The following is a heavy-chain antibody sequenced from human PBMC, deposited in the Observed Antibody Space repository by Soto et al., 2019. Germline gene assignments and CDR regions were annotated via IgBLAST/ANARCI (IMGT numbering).Heavy chain of an antibody. V-gene: IGHV4-39*01. CDR3: VRHRANMVGGAN. CDR2: IYYSGTT. D-gene: IGHD3-10*01. CDR1: GGSISSSNYY. J-gene: IGHJ4*02. Sequence: QLQLQESGPGLVKPSETLSLTCTVSGGSISSSNYYWGWIRQPPGKGLEWIGSIYYSGTTYYNPSLKSRVTMSVATSKNLFSLRLRSVTAADTAVYYCVRHRANMVGGANWGQGTLVTVSS.